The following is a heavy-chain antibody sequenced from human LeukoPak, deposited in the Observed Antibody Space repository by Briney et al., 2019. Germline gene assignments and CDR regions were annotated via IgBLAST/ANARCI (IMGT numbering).Heavy chain of an antibody. CDR2: IKQDGSEK. J-gene: IGHJ4*02. Sequence: PGGSLRLSCAASGFTFSTHWMSWVRQAPGKGLEWVANIKQDGSEKYYVDSVKGRFTISRDNAKNSLYLQMNSLRAEGTAVYYCARQVSNPQTYYYDNRGYYSAPHFDYWGQGTLVTVSS. CDR1: GFTFSTHW. V-gene: IGHV3-7*01. D-gene: IGHD3-22*01. CDR3: ARQVSNPQTYYYDNRGYYSAPHFDY.